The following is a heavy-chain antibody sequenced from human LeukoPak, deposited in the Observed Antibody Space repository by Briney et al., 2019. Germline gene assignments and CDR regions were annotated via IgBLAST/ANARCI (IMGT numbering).Heavy chain of an antibody. D-gene: IGHD2-8*01. J-gene: IGHJ4*02. CDR1: GGSISSSSYY. Sequence: SETLSLTCTVSGGSISSSSYYWGWIRQPPGTGLEWIGSIYYSGSTYYNPSLKSRVTVSVDTSKNQFSLKLSSVTAADTAVYYCARRQMDRGFDYWGQGTLVTVSS. V-gene: IGHV4-39*01. CDR2: IYYSGST. CDR3: ARRQMDRGFDY.